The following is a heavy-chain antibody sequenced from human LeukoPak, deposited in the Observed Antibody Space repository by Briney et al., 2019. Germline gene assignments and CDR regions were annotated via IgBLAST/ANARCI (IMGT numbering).Heavy chain of an antibody. V-gene: IGHV1-3*01. D-gene: IGHD6-19*01. J-gene: IGHJ3*02. Sequence: ASVKVSCKASRYTFTSYAMHWVRQAPGQRLEWVVWINAGNGNTKYSQKFQGRVTITRDTSASTAYMELSSLRSEDTAVYYCARDLADSSGWYYWAFDIWGQGTMVNVSS. CDR1: RYTFTSYA. CDR2: INAGNGNT. CDR3: ARDLADSSGWYYWAFDI.